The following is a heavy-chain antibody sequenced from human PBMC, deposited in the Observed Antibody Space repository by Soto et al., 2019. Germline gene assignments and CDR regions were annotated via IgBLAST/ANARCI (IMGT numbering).Heavy chain of an antibody. CDR2: ISGSGGST. CDR3: AKDGSGLYYFDY. J-gene: IGHJ4*02. Sequence: SCAASGFTFSSYAMSWVRQAPGKGLEWVSAISGSGGSTYYADSVKGRFTISRDNSKNTLYLQMNSLRAEDTAVYYCAKDGSGLYYFDYWGQGTLVTVSS. CDR1: GFTFSSYA. D-gene: IGHD6-19*01. V-gene: IGHV3-23*01.